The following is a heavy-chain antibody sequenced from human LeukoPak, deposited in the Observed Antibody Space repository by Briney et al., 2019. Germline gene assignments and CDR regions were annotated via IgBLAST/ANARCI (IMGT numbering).Heavy chain of an antibody. J-gene: IGHJ4*02. CDR1: GGTFSYYT. Sequence: SVKVSCKASGGTFSYYTISRVRQAPGQGLEWMGRIIPIFGTANYAQKLQGRVTITTDESTSTAYMELSSLRSEDTAVYYCAREGWGYCSSTSCPIDYWGQGTVVTVSS. V-gene: IGHV1-69*05. CDR2: IIPIFGTA. CDR3: AREGWGYCSSTSCPIDY. D-gene: IGHD2-2*01.